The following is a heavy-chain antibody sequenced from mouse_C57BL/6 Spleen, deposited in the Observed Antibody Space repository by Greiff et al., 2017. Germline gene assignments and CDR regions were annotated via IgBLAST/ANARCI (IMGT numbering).Heavy chain of an antibody. Sequence: QVQLQQSGAELVRPGTSVKVSCKASGYAFTNSLIEWVKQRPGQGLEWIGVINPGSGGSNYNEKFQGQATLTADKSSSTAYMQLSSLTSEDSAVYFCARSALNYYASSYEDA. CDR1: GYAFTNSL. CDR3: ARSALNYYASSYEDA. CDR2: INPGSGGS. D-gene: IGHD1-1*01. J-gene: IGHJ4*01. V-gene: IGHV1-54*01.